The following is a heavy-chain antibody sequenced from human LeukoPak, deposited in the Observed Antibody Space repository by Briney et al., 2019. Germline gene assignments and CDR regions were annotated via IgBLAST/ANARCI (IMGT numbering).Heavy chain of an antibody. D-gene: IGHD3-22*01. CDR2: MNPNSGNT. CDR1: GYTFTSYD. CDR3: ARGNYYDSSGYSSRDDY. Sequence: ASVKVSCKASGYTFTSYDINWVRQATGQGLEWMGWMNPNSGNTGYAQKFQGRVTITRNTSISTAYMELSSLRSEDTAVYYCARGNYYDSSGYSSRDDYWGQGTLVTVSS. J-gene: IGHJ4*02. V-gene: IGHV1-8*01.